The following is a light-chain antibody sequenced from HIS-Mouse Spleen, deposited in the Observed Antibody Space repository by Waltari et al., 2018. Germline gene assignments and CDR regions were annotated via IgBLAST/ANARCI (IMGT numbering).Light chain of an antibody. V-gene: IGLV3-10*01. CDR3: YSTDSSGNHRV. J-gene: IGLJ2*01. CDR2: EDS. Sequence: SYELTQPPSVSVSPGQTARITGPGDALPTQYDYWYQQKSGQAPVLVIYEDSKRPSGIPERFSGSSSGTMATLTISGAQVEDEADYYCYSTDSSGNHRVFGGGTKLTVL. CDR1: ALPTQY.